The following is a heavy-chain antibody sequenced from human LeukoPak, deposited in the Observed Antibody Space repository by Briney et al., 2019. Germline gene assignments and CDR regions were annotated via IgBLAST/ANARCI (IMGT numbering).Heavy chain of an antibody. CDR1: GGSISSGGYS. CDR3: GARIRFRGFQH. J-gene: IGHJ1*01. D-gene: IGHD3-3*01. Sequence: RASETLSLTCAVSGGSISSGGYSWSWIRQPPGKGLEWIGEINHSGSTNYNPSLKSRVTISVDTSKNQFSLKLSSVTAADTAVYYCGARIRFRGFQHWGQGTLVTVSS. V-gene: IGHV4-30-2*01. CDR2: INHSGST.